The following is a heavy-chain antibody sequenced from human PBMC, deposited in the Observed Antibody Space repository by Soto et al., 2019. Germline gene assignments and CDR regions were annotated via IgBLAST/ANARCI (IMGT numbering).Heavy chain of an antibody. D-gene: IGHD3-22*01. CDR2: INPNSGHT. J-gene: IGHJ5*02. V-gene: IGHV1-18*01. CDR3: ARGQVVNFDNWFAP. CDR1: GYTFTTYG. Sequence: QIQLLQSGAEVKKPGTSVKVSCQASGYTFTTYGIIWVRQAPGQGLEWMGWINPNSGHTNYAQNLQDRATMTTDTXTNTAYMELRSLRSDDTAVYFCARGQVVNFDNWFAPWGQGTLVTVSS.